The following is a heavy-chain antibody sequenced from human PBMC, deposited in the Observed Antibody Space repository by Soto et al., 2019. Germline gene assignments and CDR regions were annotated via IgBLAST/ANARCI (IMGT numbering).Heavy chain of an antibody. J-gene: IGHJ4*02. Sequence: QVQLVESGGGVVQPGRSLRLSCAASGFTFSSYAMHWVRQAPGKGLEWVAVISYDGSNKYYADSVKGRFTISRDNSTNTLYLQMNSLRAEDKAVYYSASDVGSFGYWGQGTLVTVSS. D-gene: IGHD3-10*01. CDR2: ISYDGSNK. V-gene: IGHV3-30-3*01. CDR3: ASDVGSFGY. CDR1: GFTFSSYA.